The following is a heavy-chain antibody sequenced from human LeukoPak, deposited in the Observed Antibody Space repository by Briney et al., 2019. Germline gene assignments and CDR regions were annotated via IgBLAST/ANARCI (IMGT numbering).Heavy chain of an antibody. CDR1: GFTFSTYG. D-gene: IGHD3-10*01. CDR3: ARATLWFGELKFDY. Sequence: GGSLRLSCAASGFTFSTYGMHWVRQAPGKGLEWVATISYDGSNKNYADSVKGRFTISRDNSRNTLYLQMNSLRPEDTAVYYCARATLWFGELKFDYWGQGTLVTVSS. V-gene: IGHV3-30*03. CDR2: ISYDGSNK. J-gene: IGHJ4*02.